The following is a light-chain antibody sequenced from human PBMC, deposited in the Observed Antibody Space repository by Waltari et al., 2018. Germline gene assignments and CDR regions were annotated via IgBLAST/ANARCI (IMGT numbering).Light chain of an antibody. V-gene: IGKV3-11*01. CDR1: QSIGTY. CDR2: DAS. J-gene: IGKJ4*01. CDR3: QQRRSWPLT. Sequence: EIVLTQSPAILSFPPGERATLSCRASQSIGTYLAWYQQRPGQSPRLLIYDASYRATGIPARFSGSGSETDFTLTISSLQPEDFAVYYCQQRRSWPLTFGEGTRVQI.